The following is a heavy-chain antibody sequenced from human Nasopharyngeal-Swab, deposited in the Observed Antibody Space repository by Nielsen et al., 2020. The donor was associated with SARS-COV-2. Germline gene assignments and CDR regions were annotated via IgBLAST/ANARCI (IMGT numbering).Heavy chain of an antibody. J-gene: IGHJ6*04. V-gene: IGHV4-34*01. CDR3: ARRTRYGITGTRGGFPV. D-gene: IGHD1-7*01. Sequence: WIRQPPGKGLEWIGEINHSGSTNYNPSLKSRVTISVDTSKNQFSLKLSSVTAADTAVYYCARRTRYGITGTRGGFPVWGKRTTVTVSS. CDR2: INHSGST.